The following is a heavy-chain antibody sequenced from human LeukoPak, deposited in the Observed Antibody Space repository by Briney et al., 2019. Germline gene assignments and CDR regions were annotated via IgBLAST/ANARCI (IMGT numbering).Heavy chain of an antibody. D-gene: IGHD4-17*01. CDR1: GFTFSSYW. J-gene: IGHJ4*02. CDR3: VGATGFGY. V-gene: IGHV3-7*01. Sequence: GGSPRLSCAASGFTFSSYWMSWVRQAPGKGLEWVANIKQDGSEKYYVDSVKGRFTISRDNAKNSLYLQMNSLRAEDTAVYFCVGATGFGYWGQGTLVTVSS. CDR2: IKQDGSEK.